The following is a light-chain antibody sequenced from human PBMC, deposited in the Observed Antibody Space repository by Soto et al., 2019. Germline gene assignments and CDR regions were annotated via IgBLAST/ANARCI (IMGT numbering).Light chain of an antibody. CDR3: SSYTSSIFYV. CDR1: SSDVGGYNY. Sequence: QSALTQPASVSGSPGQSITISCTGTSSDVGGYNYVSWYQQHPGKAPKLMIYDVSNRPSGVSNRFSGSKSGNTASLTISGLQAEDDADYYCSSYTSSIFYVFGTGTKLTVL. CDR2: DVS. J-gene: IGLJ1*01. V-gene: IGLV2-14*01.